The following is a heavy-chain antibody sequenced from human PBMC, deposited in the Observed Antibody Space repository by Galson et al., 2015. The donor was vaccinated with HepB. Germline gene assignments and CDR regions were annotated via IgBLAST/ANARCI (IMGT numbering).Heavy chain of an antibody. Sequence: SLRLSCAASGFTFSSYGMHWVRQAPGKGLEWVAVIWYDGSNKYYADSVKGRFTISRDNSKNTLYLQMNSLRAEDTAVYYCARVNGYYDSSGYYYYYYGMDVWGQGTTVTVSS. V-gene: IGHV3-33*01. D-gene: IGHD3-22*01. CDR2: IWYDGSNK. CDR1: GFTFSSYG. CDR3: ARVNGYYDSSGYYYYYYGMDV. J-gene: IGHJ6*02.